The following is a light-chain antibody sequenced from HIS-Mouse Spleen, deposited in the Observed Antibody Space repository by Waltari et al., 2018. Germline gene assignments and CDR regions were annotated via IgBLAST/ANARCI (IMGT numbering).Light chain of an antibody. CDR1: SGSIPSHY. V-gene: IGLV6-57*04. CDR2: EDN. Sequence: NFMLTQPHSVSESPGKPVTISCTRSSGSIPSHYAQWYQQRPGSAPTTVIYEDNQRPPGVPDRFSGSIDSSSNSASLTISGLKTEDEADYYCQSYDSSNVVFGGGTKLTVL. J-gene: IGLJ2*01. CDR3: QSYDSSNVV.